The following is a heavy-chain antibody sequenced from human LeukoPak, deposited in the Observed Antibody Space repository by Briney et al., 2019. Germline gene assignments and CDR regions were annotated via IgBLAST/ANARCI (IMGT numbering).Heavy chain of an antibody. CDR2: TYYMSKWYN. J-gene: IGHJ4*02. V-gene: IGHV6-1*01. D-gene: IGHD6-19*01. Sequence: SQTLSLTCAISGDSVSSNSATWNWIRQSPSGGLEWLGRTYYMSKWYNDYAVSVKSRITINPDTSKNQFSLQLNSVTPEDTAVYYCARGWEYSSGWYYFDYWGQGTLVTVSS. CDR3: ARGWEYSSGWYYFDY. CDR1: GDSVSSNSAT.